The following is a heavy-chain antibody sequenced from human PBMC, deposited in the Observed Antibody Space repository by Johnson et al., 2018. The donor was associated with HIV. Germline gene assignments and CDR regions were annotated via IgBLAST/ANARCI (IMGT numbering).Heavy chain of an antibody. Sequence: VQLVESGGGLVQPGGSLRLSCAASGITVSSNYMSWVRQAPGTGLAWVSVIFSVGGAYYADSVKGRFIISSDHSTNMLYIDMTSLRPEDPAVYYCAKDRRVYYVWGSYRTSDAFDIWGQGTMVTVSS. V-gene: IGHV3-66*02. D-gene: IGHD3-16*02. J-gene: IGHJ3*02. CDR2: IFSVGGA. CDR3: AKDRRVYYVWGSYRTSDAFDI. CDR1: GITVSSNY.